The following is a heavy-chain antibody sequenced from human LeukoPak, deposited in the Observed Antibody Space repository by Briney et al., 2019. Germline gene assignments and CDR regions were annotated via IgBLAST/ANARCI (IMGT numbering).Heavy chain of an antibody. CDR3: AREASYGAYVGAFDI. CDR2: IIPIFGTA. D-gene: IGHD4-17*01. V-gene: IGHV1-69*06. CDR1: GGTFSSYA. J-gene: IGHJ3*02. Sequence: SVKVSYKASGGTFSSYAISWVRQAPGQGLEWMGGIIPIFGTANYAQKFQGRVTITADKSTSTAYMELSSLRSEDTAVYYCAREASYGAYVGAFDIWGQGTMVTVSS.